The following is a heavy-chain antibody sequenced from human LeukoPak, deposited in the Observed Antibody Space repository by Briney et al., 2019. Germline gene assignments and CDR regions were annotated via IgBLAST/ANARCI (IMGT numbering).Heavy chain of an antibody. CDR2: IYYSGSA. V-gene: IGHV4-39*01. CDR3: ARCISMVRGVIRPPDY. J-gene: IGHJ4*02. Sequence: SETLSLTCSVSGGSISSSSYHCGWIRQSLGKGLEWIGSIYYSGSAYYNPSLKSRLTISVDTSKNQFSLKLNSVTAADTAVYYCARCISMVRGVIRPPDYWGQGTLVTVSS. D-gene: IGHD3-10*01. CDR1: GGSISSSSYH.